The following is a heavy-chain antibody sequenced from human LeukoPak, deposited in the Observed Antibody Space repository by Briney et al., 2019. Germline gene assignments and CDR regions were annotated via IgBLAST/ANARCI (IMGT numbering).Heavy chain of an antibody. Sequence: HTGGSLRLSCAASGFTFSSYGMHWVRQAPGKGLEWVAVIWYDGSNKYYADSVKGRFTISRDNSKNTLYLQMNSLRAEDTAVYYCARDRTLYSSDLDYWGQGTLVTVSS. D-gene: IGHD6-19*01. V-gene: IGHV3-33*01. CDR3: ARDRTLYSSDLDY. CDR1: GFTFSSYG. J-gene: IGHJ4*02. CDR2: IWYDGSNK.